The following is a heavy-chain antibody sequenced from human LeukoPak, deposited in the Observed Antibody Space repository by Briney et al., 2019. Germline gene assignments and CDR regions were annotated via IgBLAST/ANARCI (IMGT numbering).Heavy chain of an antibody. V-gene: IGHV4-59*01. D-gene: IGHD5-12*01. J-gene: IGHJ4*02. CDR3: ARSGYDSFGY. CDR2: IHYTGST. CDR1: GGSISSYY. Sequence: SETLSLTCTVSGGSISSYYWSWIRQPPGKGLEWIGYIHYTGSTNYNPSLKSRVTISVDTSKTQFSLKLRSVTAADTAVYYCARSGYDSFGYWGQGTLVTVSS.